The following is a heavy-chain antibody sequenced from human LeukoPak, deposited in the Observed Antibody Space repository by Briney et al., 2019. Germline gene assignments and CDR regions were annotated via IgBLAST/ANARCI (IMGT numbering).Heavy chain of an antibody. CDR2: ISGSGGST. J-gene: IGHJ4*02. V-gene: IGHV3-23*01. D-gene: IGHD5-18*01. CDR1: GFTFSSYG. Sequence: GGTLRLSCAASGFTFSSYGMSWVRQAPGKGLEWVSAISGSGGSTYYADSVKGRFTISRDNSKNTLYLQMNSLRAEDTAVYYCAKLARYSYVWVYYFDSWGQGILVTVSS. CDR3: AKLARYSYVWVYYFDS.